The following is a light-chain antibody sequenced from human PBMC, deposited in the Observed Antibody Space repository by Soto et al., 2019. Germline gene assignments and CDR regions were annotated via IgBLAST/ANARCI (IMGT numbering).Light chain of an antibody. CDR2: DAS. Sequence: DIQMTQSPSTLSASVGDRVTISCRASQDISTFLAWYQHKPGKAPKLLIYDASTLQSGVPSRFSATVSGTEFSLTITSLQPEDFATYYCQQLFDSPITFGQGTKVDIK. V-gene: IGKV1-5*01. CDR3: QQLFDSPIT. J-gene: IGKJ1*01. CDR1: QDISTF.